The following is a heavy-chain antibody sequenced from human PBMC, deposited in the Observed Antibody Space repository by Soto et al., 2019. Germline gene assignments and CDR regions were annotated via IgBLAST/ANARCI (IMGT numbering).Heavy chain of an antibody. D-gene: IGHD2-2*01. CDR3: ARVQDIVVVPAAMWGDDYYMDV. CDR1: GFTFSSYS. V-gene: IGHV3-21*01. Sequence: EVQLVESGGGLVKPGGSLRLSCAASGFTFSSYSMNWVRQAPGKGLAWVSSISSSSSYIYYADSVKGRFTNSRDNAKNSMYLQMIGVRAEDTAVYYCARVQDIVVVPAAMWGDDYYMDVWGKGTTVTVSS. J-gene: IGHJ6*03. CDR2: ISSSSSYI.